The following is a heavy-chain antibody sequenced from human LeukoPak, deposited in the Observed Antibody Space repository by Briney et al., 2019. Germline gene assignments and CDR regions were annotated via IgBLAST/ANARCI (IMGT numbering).Heavy chain of an antibody. Sequence: RLSCXASXFMFXXXXXXWVXXXXGXXXXWLXXXNYDGSKKYYADSVRGRFTITRDNFRNTVYLKMNTLRVDDTAVYFCARDLISERRXSXMDVWGQGXTXXVS. J-gene: IGHJ6*02. CDR3: ARDLISERRXSXMDV. D-gene: IGHD1-1*01. CDR1: XFMFXXXX. CDR2: XNYDGSKK. V-gene: IGHV3-33*04.